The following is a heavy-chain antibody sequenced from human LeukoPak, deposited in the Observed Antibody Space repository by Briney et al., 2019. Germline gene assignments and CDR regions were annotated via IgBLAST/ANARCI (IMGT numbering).Heavy chain of an antibody. V-gene: IGHV3-48*01. J-gene: IGHJ4*02. CDR2: ISSSSSTI. CDR3: ARVRGIGAPTNYFDY. CDR1: GFTFSSYS. Sequence: PGGSLRLSCAASGFTFSSYSMNWVRQAPGKGLEWVSYISSSSSTIYYADSVKGRFTISRDNAENSLYLQMNSLRAEDTAVYYCARVRGIGAPTNYFDYWGQGTLVTVSS. D-gene: IGHD3-16*01.